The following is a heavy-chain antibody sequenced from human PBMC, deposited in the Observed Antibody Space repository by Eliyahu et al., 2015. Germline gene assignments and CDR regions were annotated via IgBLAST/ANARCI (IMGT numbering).Heavy chain of an antibody. CDR1: GGTFSXYX. CDR2: IIPIFGTA. J-gene: IGHJ6*02. CDR3: ARGEADPQPTPGTFYYYDMDV. V-gene: IGHV1-69*01. D-gene: IGHD3-10*01. Sequence: QVQLVQSGAEVKKPGSSVKVSCKASGGTFSXYXXSWVRQAPGQGLEWMGGIIPIFGTANYAQKFQGRVTITADESTSTAYMELSSLRSEDTAVYYCARGEADPQPTPGTFYYYDMDVWGQGTTVTVSS.